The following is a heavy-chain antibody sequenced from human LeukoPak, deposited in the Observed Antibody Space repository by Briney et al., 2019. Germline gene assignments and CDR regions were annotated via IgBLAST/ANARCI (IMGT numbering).Heavy chain of an antibody. D-gene: IGHD6-13*01. CDR1: GYTFTGYY. Sequence: GASVKVSCKASGYTFTGYYMHWVRQAPGQGLEWMGWINPNSGGTNYAQKFQGRVTMTRDTSISTAYMELSRLRSDDTAVYYCARGLAAGTRSDYYYGMDVWGQGTTVTVSS. CDR2: INPNSGGT. CDR3: ARGLAAGTRSDYYYGMDV. J-gene: IGHJ6*02. V-gene: IGHV1-2*02.